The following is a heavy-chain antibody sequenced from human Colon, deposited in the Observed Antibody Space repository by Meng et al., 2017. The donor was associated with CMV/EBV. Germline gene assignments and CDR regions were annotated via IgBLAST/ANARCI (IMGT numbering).Heavy chain of an antibody. CDR1: GGSISSSSYY. CDR3: AREEVAAAGRSLDY. V-gene: IGHV4-39*07. Sequence: SETLSLTCTVSGGSISSSSYYWGWIRQPPGKGLEWIGSIYYSGTTYYKPSLKSRVTISVDTSRNRFSLKLSSVTAADTAVYCCAREEVAAAGRSLDYWGQGTLVTVSS. D-gene: IGHD6-13*01. J-gene: IGHJ4*02. CDR2: IYYSGTT.